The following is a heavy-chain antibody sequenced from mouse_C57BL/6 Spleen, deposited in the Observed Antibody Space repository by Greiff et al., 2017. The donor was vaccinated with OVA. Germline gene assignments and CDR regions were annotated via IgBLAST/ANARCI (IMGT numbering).Heavy chain of an antibody. CDR2: IDPSDSET. D-gene: IGHD4-1*01. V-gene: IGHV1-52*01. J-gene: IGHJ3*01. Sequence: QVQLQQPGAELVRPGSSVKLSCKASGYNFTSYWMHWVKQRPIQGLEWIGNIDPSDSETHYNQKFKDKATLTVDKSSSTAYMQVSSLPSEDSTVYDGARESGITGAWFAYWGQGTLVTVSA. CDR3: ARESGITGAWFAY. CDR1: GYNFTSYW.